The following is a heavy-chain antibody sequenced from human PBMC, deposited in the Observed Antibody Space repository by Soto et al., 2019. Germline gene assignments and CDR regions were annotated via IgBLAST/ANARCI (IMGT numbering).Heavy chain of an antibody. CDR2: IYYSGST. CDR1: GGSISSYY. J-gene: IGHJ4*02. D-gene: IGHD3-16*01. CDR3: AGYVEMASIVDY. Sequence: PSETLSLTCTVSGGSISSYYWSWIRQPPGKGLEWIGYIYYSGSTNYNPSLKSRVTISVDTSKNQFSLTLSSVTAADTAVYYCAGYVEMASIVDYWGQGTLVTVSS. V-gene: IGHV4-59*12.